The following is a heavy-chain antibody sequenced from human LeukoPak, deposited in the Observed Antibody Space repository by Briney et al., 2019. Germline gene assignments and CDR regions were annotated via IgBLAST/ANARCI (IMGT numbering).Heavy chain of an antibody. J-gene: IGHJ4*02. Sequence: GGSLRLSCAASGFTFSSYGMHWVRQAPGKGLEWVAVIWYDGSNKYYADSVKGRLTISRDNSKNTLYLQMNSLRAEDTAVYYCARVSLELALDYWGQGTLVTVSS. V-gene: IGHV3-33*08. CDR3: ARVSLELALDY. CDR1: GFTFSSYG. CDR2: IWYDGSNK. D-gene: IGHD1-7*01.